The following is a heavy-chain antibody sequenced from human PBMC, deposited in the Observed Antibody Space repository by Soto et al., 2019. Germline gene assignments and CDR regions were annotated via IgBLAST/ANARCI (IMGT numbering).Heavy chain of an antibody. CDR1: GFTFSSYG. J-gene: IGHJ6*02. V-gene: IGHV3-33*01. Sequence: QVQLVESGGGVVQPGRPLRLSCAASGFTFSSYGMHWVRQAPGKGLEWVAVIWYDGSNKYYADSVKGRFTISRDNFKNTLYLQMNSPRTQDPAVYYCVSSSGYYPRNRYDDYNGMDVCGPGTSVTVSS. CDR2: IWYDGSNK. CDR3: VSSSGYYPRNRYDDYNGMDV. D-gene: IGHD3-22*01.